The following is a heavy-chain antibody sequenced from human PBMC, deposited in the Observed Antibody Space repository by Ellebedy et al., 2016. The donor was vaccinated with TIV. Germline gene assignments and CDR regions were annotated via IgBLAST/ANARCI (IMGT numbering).Heavy chain of an antibody. Sequence: PGGSLRLSCAASGFTFSSYGMHRVRKAPGKGREWVEVIWYDGSNKYYADSVKGRFTISRDNSKNTLYLQMNSLRAEDTAGYYCARDPVENYYDSSGYYPPLGAFDIWGQGTMVTVSS. CDR3: ARDPVENYYDSSGYYPPLGAFDI. J-gene: IGHJ3*02. V-gene: IGHV3-33*01. D-gene: IGHD3-22*01. CDR1: GFTFSSYG. CDR2: IWYDGSNK.